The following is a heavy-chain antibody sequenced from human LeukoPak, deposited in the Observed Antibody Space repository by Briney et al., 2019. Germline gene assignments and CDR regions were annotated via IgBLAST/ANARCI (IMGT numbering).Heavy chain of an antibody. CDR3: ARARTPAGGKGNWFDP. D-gene: IGHD4-23*01. CDR2: IYYSGST. J-gene: IGHJ5*02. V-gene: IGHV4-39*07. Sequence: SETLSLTCTVSGGSISSSSYYWGWIRQPPGKGLEWIGSIYYSGSTYYNPSLKSRVTISVDTSKNQFSLKLSSVTAADTAVYYCARARTPAGGKGNWFDPWGQGTLVTVSS. CDR1: GGSISSSSYY.